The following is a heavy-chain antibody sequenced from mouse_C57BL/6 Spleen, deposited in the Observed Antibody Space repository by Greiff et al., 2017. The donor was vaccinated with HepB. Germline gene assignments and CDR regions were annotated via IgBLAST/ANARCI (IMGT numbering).Heavy chain of an antibody. CDR1: GFTFSSYA. J-gene: IGHJ4*01. V-gene: IGHV5-4*01. CDR2: ISDGGSYT. Sequence: EVKVVESGGGLVKPGGSLKLSCAASGFTFSSYAMSWVRQTPEKRLEWVATISDGGSYTYYPDNVKGRFTISRDNAKNNLYLQMSHLKSEDTAMYYCARETDYGSSYEIYYAMDYWGQGTSVTVSS. D-gene: IGHD1-1*01. CDR3: ARETDYGSSYEIYYAMDY.